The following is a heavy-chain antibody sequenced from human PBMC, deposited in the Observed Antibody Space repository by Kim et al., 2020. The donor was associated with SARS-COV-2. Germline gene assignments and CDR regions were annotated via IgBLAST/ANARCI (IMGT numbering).Heavy chain of an antibody. CDR1: GFTFSSYW. D-gene: IGHD6-13*01. J-gene: IGHJ6*02. Sequence: GGSLRLSCAASGFTFSSYWMSWVRQAPGKGLEWVANIKQDVSEKYYVDSVKGRFTISRDNAKNSLYLQMNSLRAEDTAVYYCARDMAAAGTNYYYYGMDVWGQGTTVTVSS. CDR3: ARDMAAAGTNYYYYGMDV. V-gene: IGHV3-7*01. CDR2: IKQDVSEK.